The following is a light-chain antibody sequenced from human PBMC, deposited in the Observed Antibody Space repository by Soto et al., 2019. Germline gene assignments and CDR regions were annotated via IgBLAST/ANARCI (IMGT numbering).Light chain of an antibody. CDR1: QSVSSY. Sequence: EIVLTQSPATPSLSPGERATLSCRASQSVSSYLAWYQQKPGQAPRLLIYDASNRATGIPARFSGSGSGPDFTLTISSLEPEDFALYYCQQRSNWPPLFGGGTKVEIK. CDR2: DAS. J-gene: IGKJ4*01. V-gene: IGKV3-11*01. CDR3: QQRSNWPPL.